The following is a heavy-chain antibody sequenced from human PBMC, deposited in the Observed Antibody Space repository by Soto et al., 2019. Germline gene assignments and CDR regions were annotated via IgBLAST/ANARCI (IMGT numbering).Heavy chain of an antibody. J-gene: IGHJ4*02. CDR1: GFTFSSYA. CDR2: ISGSGVST. CDR3: AKHCRSTSCYNS. Sequence: EVQLLESGGGLVQPGGSLRLSCAASGFTFSSYAMSWVRQAPGKGLEWVSGISGSGVSTYYADSVKGRFTISRDNSKNTLYLQMNSLRAEDTAVYYCAKHCRSTSCYNSWGQGTLVTVSS. V-gene: IGHV3-23*01. D-gene: IGHD2-2*02.